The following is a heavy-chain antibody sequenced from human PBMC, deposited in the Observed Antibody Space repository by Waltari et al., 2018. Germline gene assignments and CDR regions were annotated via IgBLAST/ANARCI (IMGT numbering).Heavy chain of an antibody. D-gene: IGHD1-26*01. CDR1: GYSISSGYY. CDR3: ARLEARSGTYYYYGMDV. J-gene: IGHJ6*02. Sequence: QVQLQESGPGLVKPSETLSLTCAVSGYSISSGYYWGWIRQPPGKGLEWIGSIYHSGSTYYNPSLKSRVTISVDTSKNQFSLKLSSVTAADTAVYYCARLEARSGTYYYYGMDVWGQGTTVTVSS. V-gene: IGHV4-38-2*01. CDR2: IYHSGST.